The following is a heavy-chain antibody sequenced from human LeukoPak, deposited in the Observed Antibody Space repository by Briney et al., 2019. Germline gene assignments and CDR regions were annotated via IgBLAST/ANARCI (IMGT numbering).Heavy chain of an antibody. D-gene: IGHD4-11*01. CDR3: ANRGNTVTTLDY. CDR2: VSGSGGTT. V-gene: IGHV3-23*01. CDR1: GFTFSSYA. Sequence: GGSLRLSCTASGFTFSSYAMSWVRQAPGKGLEWVSGVSGSGGTTEYADSVKGRFTISRDNSKNTLYLQMDSLRAEDTAIYYCANRGNTVTTLDYWGQGTLVTVSS. J-gene: IGHJ4*02.